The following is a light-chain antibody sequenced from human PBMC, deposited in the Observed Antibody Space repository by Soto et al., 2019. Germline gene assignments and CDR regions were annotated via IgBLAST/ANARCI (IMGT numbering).Light chain of an antibody. CDR2: AAS. CDR3: QQSYSTPVT. CDR1: QSISSY. V-gene: IGKV1-39*01. Sequence: DIQMTQSPSSLSASVGDRVTITCRASQSISSYLNWYQQKPGKAPKLLIYAASSLQSGVPSRFSGSGSGTDFTLTISSLQPEDFATYYCQQSYSTPVTFGQGTKVDSK. J-gene: IGKJ1*01.